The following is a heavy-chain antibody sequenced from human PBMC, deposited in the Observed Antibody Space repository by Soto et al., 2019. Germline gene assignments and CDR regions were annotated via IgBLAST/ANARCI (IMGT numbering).Heavy chain of an antibody. CDR2: ISGSGGST. CDR3: AKDLQGIFGVVNGLNWFDP. D-gene: IGHD3-3*01. V-gene: IGHV3-23*01. Sequence: GGSLRLSCAASGFTFSSYAMSWVRQAPGKGLEWVSAISGSGGSTYYADSVKGRFTISRDNSKNTLYLQMNSLRAEDTAVYYCAKDLQGIFGVVNGLNWFDPWGQGTLVTVSS. J-gene: IGHJ5*02. CDR1: GFTFSSYA.